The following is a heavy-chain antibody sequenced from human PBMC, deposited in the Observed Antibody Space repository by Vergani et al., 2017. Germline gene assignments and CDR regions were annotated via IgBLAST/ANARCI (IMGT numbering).Heavy chain of an antibody. D-gene: IGHD2-2*01. J-gene: IGHJ4*02. CDR1: GFTFDDYA. Sequence: EVQLVESGGGLVQPGRSLRLSCAASGFTFDDYAMHWVRQAPGKGLEWVSGISWNSGSIGYADSVKGRFTISRDNAKNSLYLQMNSLRAEDTALYYCAKDIEPAALYYFDYWGQGTLVTVSS. V-gene: IGHV3-9*01. CDR2: ISWNSGSI. CDR3: AKDIEPAALYYFDY.